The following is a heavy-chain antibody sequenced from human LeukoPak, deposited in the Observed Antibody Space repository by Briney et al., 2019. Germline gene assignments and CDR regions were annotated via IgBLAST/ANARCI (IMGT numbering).Heavy chain of an antibody. Sequence: GGSLRPSCAASGFTVSSNYMSWVRQAPGKGLEWVSVIYSGGSTYYAGSVKGRFTISRHNSKNTLCLQMNSLRAEDTAVYYCARWMRYSSGWYTFDYWGQGTLVTVSS. J-gene: IGHJ4*02. CDR1: GFTVSSNY. V-gene: IGHV3-53*04. CDR2: IYSGGST. D-gene: IGHD6-19*01. CDR3: ARWMRYSSGWYTFDY.